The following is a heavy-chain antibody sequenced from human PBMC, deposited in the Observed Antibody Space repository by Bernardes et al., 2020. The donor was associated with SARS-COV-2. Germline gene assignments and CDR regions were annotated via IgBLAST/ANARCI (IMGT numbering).Heavy chain of an antibody. J-gene: IGHJ4*02. CDR1: GYTFTSYD. CDR3: ARVRYCGTTSCSGFDY. CDR2: MNPNSGNT. V-gene: IGHV1-8*01. D-gene: IGHD2-2*01. Sequence: ASVKVSCMASGYTFTSYDINWVRQATGQGLEWMGWMNPNSGNTGYAQKFQGRVTMTRNTSISTAYMELSSLRSEDTAVYYCARVRYCGTTSCSGFDYWGQGTLVTVSS.